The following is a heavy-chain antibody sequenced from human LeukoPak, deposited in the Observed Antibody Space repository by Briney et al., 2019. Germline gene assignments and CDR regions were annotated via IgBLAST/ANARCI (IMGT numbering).Heavy chain of an antibody. Sequence: GGSLRLSCAASGFTFSSYEMHWVRQAPGKGLEWVSYISSSDSTIYYADSVKGRFTISRDNAKNSLYLQMNSLRAEDTAVYYCARDLYVTGLDPWGQGTLVTVSS. CDR2: ISSSDSTI. V-gene: IGHV3-48*03. CDR1: GFTFSSYE. D-gene: IGHD3-16*01. J-gene: IGHJ5*02. CDR3: ARDLYVTGLDP.